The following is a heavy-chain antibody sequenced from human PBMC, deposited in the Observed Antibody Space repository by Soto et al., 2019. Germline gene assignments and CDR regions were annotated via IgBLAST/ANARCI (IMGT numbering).Heavy chain of an antibody. CDR3: AREKLDYSSSLVVDAEYFQH. CDR1: GYTFTGYY. D-gene: IGHD3-22*01. Sequence: ASVKVSCKASGYTFTGYYMHWVRQAPGQGLEWMGWINPNSGGTNYAQKFQGRVTMTRDTSISTAYMELSRLRSDDTAVYYCAREKLDYSSSLVVDAEYFQHWGQGTLVTV. J-gene: IGHJ1*01. V-gene: IGHV1-2*02. CDR2: INPNSGGT.